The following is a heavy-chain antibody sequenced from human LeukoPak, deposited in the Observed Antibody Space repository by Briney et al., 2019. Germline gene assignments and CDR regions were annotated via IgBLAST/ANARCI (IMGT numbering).Heavy chain of an antibody. Sequence: PGGSLRLSCAASGFTFSSYGMHWVRQAPGKGLEWVAVIWYDGSNKYYADSVKGRFTISRDNSKNTLYLQMNSLRAEDTAVYYCARSLGYCSGGSCYSYYGMDVWGQGTTVTVSS. CDR3: ARSLGYCSGGSCYSYYGMDV. V-gene: IGHV3-33*01. J-gene: IGHJ6*02. D-gene: IGHD2-15*01. CDR2: IWYDGSNK. CDR1: GFTFSSYG.